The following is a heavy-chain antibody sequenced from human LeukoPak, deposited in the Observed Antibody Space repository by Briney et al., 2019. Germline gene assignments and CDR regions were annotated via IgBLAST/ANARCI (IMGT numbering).Heavy chain of an antibody. CDR1: GGSFSGYY. D-gene: IGHD5-12*01. Sequence: SETLSLTCAVYGGSFSGYYWSWIRQPPGKGLEWIGEINHSGSTNYNPSLKSRVTISVDTSKNQFSLKLSSVTAADTALYYCARRRGFSGYDSTGYYYYYGMDVWGQRTTVTVSS. CDR2: INHSGST. J-gene: IGHJ6*02. CDR3: ARRRGFSGYDSTGYYYYYGMDV. V-gene: IGHV4-34*01.